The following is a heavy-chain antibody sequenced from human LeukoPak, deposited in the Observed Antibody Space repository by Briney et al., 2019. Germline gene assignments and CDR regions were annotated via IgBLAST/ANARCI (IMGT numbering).Heavy chain of an antibody. V-gene: IGHV4-39*07. CDR3: ARGANNWFDP. J-gene: IGHJ5*02. CDR2: IYYSGST. Sequence: SETLSLTCTVSGGSISSSSYYWGWIRQPPGKGLEWIGSIYYSGSTYYNPSLKSRVTISVDTSKNQFSLRLNSVTAADTAVYYCARGANNWFDPWGQGTLVTVSS. CDR1: GGSISSSSYY.